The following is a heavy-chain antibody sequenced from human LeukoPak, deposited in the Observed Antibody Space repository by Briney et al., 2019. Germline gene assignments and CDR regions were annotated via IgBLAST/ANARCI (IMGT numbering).Heavy chain of an antibody. J-gene: IGHJ4*02. D-gene: IGHD3-16*01. CDR3: ARSRSWGGDY. CDR1: GYTFTSYY. V-gene: IGHV1-46*01. CDR2: INPSGGST. Sequence: ASVKVSCKASGYTFTSYYMHWVRQAPGQGLEWMGIINPSGGSTSYAQKFQGRVTMTRDMSTGTVYMELSSLRSEDTAVYYCARSRSWGGDYWGQGTLVTVSS.